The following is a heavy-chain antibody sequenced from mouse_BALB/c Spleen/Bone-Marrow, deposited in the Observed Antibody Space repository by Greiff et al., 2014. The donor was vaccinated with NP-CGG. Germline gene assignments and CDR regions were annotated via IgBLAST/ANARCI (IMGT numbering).Heavy chain of an antibody. Sequence: VKLMESGPGLAQPSQSLSITCTASGFSFPNYGVHWVRQSPGKGLEWLGVIWSGGSTAYKAAFISRLSISKDNSKSQVFFKMNSLQVNDADIYDCASDPVGRNSFDYWGQGTSLTVSS. CDR1: GFSFPNYG. CDR2: IWSGGST. CDR3: ASDPVGRNSFDY. V-gene: IGHV2-2*02. J-gene: IGHJ2*02.